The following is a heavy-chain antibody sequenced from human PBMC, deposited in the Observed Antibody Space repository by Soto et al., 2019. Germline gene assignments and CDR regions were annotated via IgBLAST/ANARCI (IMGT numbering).Heavy chain of an antibody. V-gene: IGHV1-46*01. CDR1: GYTFTSYY. Sequence: ASVKVSCKASGYTFTSYYMHWVRQAPGQGLEWMGIINPSGGSTSYAQKFQGRVTMTRDTSTSTVYMELSSLRSEDTAVYYCARVIVVVPAAESYYYYYGMDVWGQGTTVTVSS. CDR3: ARVIVVVPAAESYYYYYGMDV. J-gene: IGHJ6*02. CDR2: INPSGGST. D-gene: IGHD2-2*01.